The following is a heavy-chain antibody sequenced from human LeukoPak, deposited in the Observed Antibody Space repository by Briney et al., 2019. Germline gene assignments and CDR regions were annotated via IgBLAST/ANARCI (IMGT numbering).Heavy chain of an antibody. CDR3: ARDRRYSSGWTYYYYMDV. CDR1: GFTFSSYA. V-gene: IGHV3-30*04. D-gene: IGHD6-19*01. J-gene: IGHJ6*03. Sequence: PGGSLRLSCAASGFTFSSYAMHWVRQAPGKGLEWVAVISYDGSNKYYADSVKGRFTISRDNSKNTLYLQMNSLRAEDTAVYYCARDRRYSSGWTYYYYMDVWGKGTTVTVSS. CDR2: ISYDGSNK.